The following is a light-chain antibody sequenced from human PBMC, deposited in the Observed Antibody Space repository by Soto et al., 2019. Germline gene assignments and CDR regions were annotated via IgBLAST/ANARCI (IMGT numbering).Light chain of an antibody. V-gene: IGLV2-14*01. J-gene: IGLJ1*01. Sequence: QSVLTQPASVSGSPGQSITISCTGTSSDVGGYNYVSWYQQHPGKAPKLMIYEVSHRPSGVSNRFSGSKSGNTASLTISGLQAEDEADYFCKSYAGSNTYVFGSGTKVTVL. CDR2: EVS. CDR1: SSDVGGYNY. CDR3: KSYAGSNTYV.